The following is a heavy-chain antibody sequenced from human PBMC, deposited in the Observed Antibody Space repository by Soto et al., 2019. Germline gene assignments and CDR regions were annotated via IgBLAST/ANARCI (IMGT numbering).Heavy chain of an antibody. J-gene: IGHJ5*02. CDR3: ARFVPAAIGRDWFDP. D-gene: IGHD2-2*02. V-gene: IGHV4-31*03. Sequence: SETLSLTCTVSGGSISSGGYYWSWIRQHPGKGLEWIGYIYYSGSTYYNPSLKSRVTISVDTSKNQFSLKLSSVTAADTAVYYCARFVPAAIGRDWFDPWGQGTLVTVSS. CDR1: GGSISSGGYY. CDR2: IYYSGST.